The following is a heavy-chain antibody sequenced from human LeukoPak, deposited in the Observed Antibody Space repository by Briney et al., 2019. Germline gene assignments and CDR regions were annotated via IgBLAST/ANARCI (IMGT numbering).Heavy chain of an antibody. D-gene: IGHD3-3*01. CDR2: IYYSGST. J-gene: IGHJ4*02. CDR1: GGSISSSSYY. CDR3: ARSFWSGKLKNLPFDY. V-gene: IGHV4-39*01. Sequence: TPSETLSLTCTVSGGSISSSSYYWGWIRQPPGKGLEWIGSIYYSGSTYYNPSLKSRVTISVDTSKNQFSLKLSSVTAADTAVYYCARSFWSGKLKNLPFDYWGQGTLVTVSS.